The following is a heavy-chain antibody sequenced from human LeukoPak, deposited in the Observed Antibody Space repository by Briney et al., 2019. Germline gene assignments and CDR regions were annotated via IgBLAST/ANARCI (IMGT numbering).Heavy chain of an antibody. CDR1: GFTFSSYG. V-gene: IGHV3-30*02. D-gene: IGHD6-13*01. CDR3: AKDETDSSSWMNWFDP. Sequence: GGSLRLSCAASGFTFSSYGMHWVRQAPGKGLEWVAFIRYDGSNKYYADSVKGRFTISRDNSKNTLYLQMNSLRAEDTAVYYCAKDETDSSSWMNWFDPWGQGTLVTVSS. J-gene: IGHJ5*02. CDR2: IRYDGSNK.